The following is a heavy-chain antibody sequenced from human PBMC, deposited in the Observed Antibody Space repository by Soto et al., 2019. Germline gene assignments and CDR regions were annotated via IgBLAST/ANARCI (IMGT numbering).Heavy chain of an antibody. CDR1: GGSISSISYY. CDR2: IYYIGST. J-gene: IGHJ4*02. Sequence: QLQLQESGPGLVKPSETLSLTCTVSGGSISSISYYWGWIRQPPGKGLEWIGSIYYIGSTYYNPSLQRRGTMSVDTSKNQFSLKMSSVTAADTAVYYCASESIFGVVILHFDYWGQGTMVTVSS. V-gene: IGHV4-39*01. CDR3: ASESIFGVVILHFDY. D-gene: IGHD3-3*02.